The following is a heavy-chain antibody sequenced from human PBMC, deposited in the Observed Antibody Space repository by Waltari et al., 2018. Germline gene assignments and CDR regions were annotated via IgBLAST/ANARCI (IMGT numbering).Heavy chain of an antibody. CDR1: GASASGGSYF. V-gene: IGHV4-61*02. CDR3: ARSGYDSTEGWLDP. CDR2: IYTTGRT. J-gene: IGHJ5*02. Sequence: QVQLQESGPGLVKPSQTLSLTCTVSGASASGGSYFWNWIRQPAGKGLEWIARIYTTGRTDYNPSLQSRVTISADTSKNELSLKMSSVTAADTAVYYCARSGYDSTEGWLDPWGPGTLVTVSS. D-gene: IGHD3-22*01.